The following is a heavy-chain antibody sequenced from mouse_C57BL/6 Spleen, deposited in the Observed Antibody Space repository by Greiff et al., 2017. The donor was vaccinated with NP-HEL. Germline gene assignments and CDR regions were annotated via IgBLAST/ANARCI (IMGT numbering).Heavy chain of an antibody. CDR3: TRRYSNYDAMDY. V-gene: IGHV5S21*01. J-gene: IGHJ4*01. CDR2: ISSGGDYI. Sequence: EVKLVESGEGLVKPGGSLKLSCAASGFTFSSYAMSWVRQTPEKRLEWVAYISSGGDYIYYADTVKGRFTISRDNARNTLYLQMSSLKSEDTAMYYCTRRYSNYDAMDYWGQGTSVTVSS. CDR1: GFTFSSYA. D-gene: IGHD2-5*01.